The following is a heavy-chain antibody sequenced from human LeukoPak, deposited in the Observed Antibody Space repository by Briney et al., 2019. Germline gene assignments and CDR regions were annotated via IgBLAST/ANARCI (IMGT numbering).Heavy chain of an antibody. CDR3: AIRGGLYY. D-gene: IGHD3-16*01. J-gene: IGHJ4*01. V-gene: IGHV3-30*02. CDR1: GFTFSSYG. Sequence: GGSLRLSCAASGFTFSSYGMHWVRQAPGKGLEWVAFIRYDGSNKYYADSVKGRFTISRDNSRNTLYLQMNSLRAEETAVYYCAIRGGLYYWGQGTLVTGSS. CDR2: IRYDGSNK.